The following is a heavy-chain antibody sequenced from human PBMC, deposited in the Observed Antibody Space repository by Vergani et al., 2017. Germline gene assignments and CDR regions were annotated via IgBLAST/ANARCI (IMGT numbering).Heavy chain of an antibody. CDR3: ARGPDRYCSGGSCYLYWYFDL. CDR1: GGTFSSYA. CDR2: IIPIFGTA. D-gene: IGHD2-15*01. J-gene: IGHJ2*01. Sequence: QVHLVQSGAEVKKPGASVKVSCKASGGTFSSYAISWVRQAPGQGLEWMGRIIPIFGTANYAQKFQGRVTITADESTSTAYMELSSLRSEDTAVYYCARGPDRYCSGGSCYLYWYFDLWGRGTLVTVSS. V-gene: IGHV1-69*18.